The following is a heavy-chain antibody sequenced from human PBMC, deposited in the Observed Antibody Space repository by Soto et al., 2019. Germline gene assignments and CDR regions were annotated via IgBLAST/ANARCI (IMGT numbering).Heavy chain of an antibody. D-gene: IGHD2-2*01. CDR2: INHSGST. V-gene: IGHV4-34*01. Sequence: PSETLSLTCAVYGGSFSGYYWSWIRQPPGKGLEWIGEINHSGSTNYNPSLKSRVTISVDTSKNQFSLKLSSVTAADTAVYYCAREVVVVPAATGYRYYYYYYYMDVWGKGTTVTVSS. CDR1: GGSFSGYY. J-gene: IGHJ6*03. CDR3: AREVVVVPAATGYRYYYYYYYMDV.